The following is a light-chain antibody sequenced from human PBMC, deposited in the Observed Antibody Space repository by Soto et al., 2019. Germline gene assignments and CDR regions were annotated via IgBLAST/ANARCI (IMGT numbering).Light chain of an antibody. V-gene: IGKV3-20*01. Sequence: EIVLTQSPGTLSLSLGERATLSCRASQSVSSGYLAWYQQKPGQAPRLLIYGASSRATGVPDRFSGSGSGIDYTLSISRLDPEDFAAYYCQQYGSQSWTFGQGTKVEIK. CDR3: QQYGSQSWT. CDR2: GAS. CDR1: QSVSSGY. J-gene: IGKJ1*01.